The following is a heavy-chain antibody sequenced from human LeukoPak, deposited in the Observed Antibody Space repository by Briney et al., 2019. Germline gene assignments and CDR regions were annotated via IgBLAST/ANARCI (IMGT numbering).Heavy chain of an antibody. CDR1: GGTFSSYA. V-gene: IGHV1-69*01. CDR3: ATLENIVVVPAGWFDP. D-gene: IGHD2-2*01. CDR2: IIPIFGTA. Sequence: SVKVSCKASGGTFSSYAISWVRQAPGQGLEWMGGIIPIFGTANYAQKFQGRVTITADESTSTAYMELSRLRSDDTAVYYCATLENIVVVPAGWFDPWGQGTLVTVX. J-gene: IGHJ5*02.